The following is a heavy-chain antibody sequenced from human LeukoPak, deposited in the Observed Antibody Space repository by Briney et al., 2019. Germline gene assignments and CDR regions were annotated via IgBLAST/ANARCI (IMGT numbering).Heavy chain of an antibody. Sequence: GGSLRLSCAASGFTFSSYTMNWVRQAPGKGLEWVSSISGSSSYIYYADSVKGRFTISRDNAKNSLYLRMNSLRAEDTAVYYCARYFDDWGQGTLVTVS. CDR1: GFTFSSYT. CDR3: ARYFDD. CDR2: ISGSSSYI. V-gene: IGHV3-21*01. J-gene: IGHJ4*02.